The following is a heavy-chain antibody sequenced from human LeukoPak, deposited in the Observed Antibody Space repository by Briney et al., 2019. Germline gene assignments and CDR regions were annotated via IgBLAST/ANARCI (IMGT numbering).Heavy chain of an antibody. CDR3: ARFLARGTGWYFDL. V-gene: IGHV4-39*01. D-gene: IGHD1-14*01. CDR2: IYYSGNT. Sequence: SETLSLTCTVSGGSISSSSYYWGRIRQPPGKGLEWIGNIYYSGNTYYNPSLKSRVTISVDTSKNQFSLKLSSVTAADTAVYYCARFLARGTGWYFDLWGRGTLVTVSS. CDR1: GGSISSSSYY. J-gene: IGHJ2*01.